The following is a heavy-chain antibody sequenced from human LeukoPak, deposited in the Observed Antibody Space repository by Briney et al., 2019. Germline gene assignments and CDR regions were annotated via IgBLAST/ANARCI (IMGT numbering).Heavy chain of an antibody. Sequence: GGSLRLSCAASGFIFGNYSMNWVRQAPGKGQEWVSNISSSSSTICYADSVKGRFTISRDNAKNSLYLQMNSLRAEDTAVYYCARASYVRGLSWFDPWGQGTLVTVSS. CDR1: GFIFGNYS. D-gene: IGHD2/OR15-2a*01. CDR3: ARASYVRGLSWFDP. V-gene: IGHV3-48*01. J-gene: IGHJ5*02. CDR2: ISSSSSTI.